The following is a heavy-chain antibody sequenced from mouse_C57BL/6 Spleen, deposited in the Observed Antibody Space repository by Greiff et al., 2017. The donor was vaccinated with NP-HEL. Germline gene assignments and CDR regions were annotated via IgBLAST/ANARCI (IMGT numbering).Heavy chain of an antibody. J-gene: IGHJ4*01. CDR1: GFNIKDYY. Sequence: EVKLLESGAELVKPGASVKLSCTASGFNIKDYYMHWVKQRTEQGLEWIGRIDPEDGETKYAPKFQGKATITADTSSNTAYLQLSSLTSEDTAVYYGARHYYGSSHYAMDYWGQGTSVTVSS. CDR3: ARHYYGSSHYAMDY. V-gene: IGHV14-2*01. D-gene: IGHD1-1*01. CDR2: IDPEDGET.